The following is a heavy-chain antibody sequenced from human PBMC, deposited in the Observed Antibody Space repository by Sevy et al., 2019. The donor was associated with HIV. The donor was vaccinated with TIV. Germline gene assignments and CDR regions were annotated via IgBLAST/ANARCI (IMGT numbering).Heavy chain of an antibody. CDR2: IRGISDGI. V-gene: IGHV3-23*01. CDR1: GITFSSSA. Sequence: GGSLRLSCAASGITFSSSAMSWVRQAPGKGLEWVSGIRGISDGIYYAHSVKGRFTISRDNSKNTLYLQMNSLRAEDTAVYFCAKYSSGWSFDYWGQGTLVTVSS. D-gene: IGHD6-19*01. J-gene: IGHJ4*02. CDR3: AKYSSGWSFDY.